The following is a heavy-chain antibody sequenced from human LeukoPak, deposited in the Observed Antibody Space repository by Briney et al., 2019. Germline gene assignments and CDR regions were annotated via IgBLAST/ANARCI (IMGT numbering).Heavy chain of an antibody. CDR2: IKQDGSEK. Sequence: GGSLRLSCAASGFTFSTYWMTWVRQALGKGLEWVANIKQDGSEKYYVDSVKGRFTISRDNAKNSLYLQMNSLRAEDTAVYYCASPPSGPNRGYMDVWGKGTTVTVSS. CDR3: ASPPSGPNRGYMDV. D-gene: IGHD3-3*01. CDR1: GFTFSTYW. J-gene: IGHJ6*03. V-gene: IGHV3-7*01.